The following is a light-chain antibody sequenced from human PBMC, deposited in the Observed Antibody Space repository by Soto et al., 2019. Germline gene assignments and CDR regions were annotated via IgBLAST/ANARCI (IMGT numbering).Light chain of an antibody. J-gene: IGKJ4*01. CDR3: QQPGTWRPIT. CDR2: DAS. V-gene: IGKV3D-11*01. Sequence: EIVLTQSPASLSLSPGERATLSCRASQDVVKYLAWYQQKPGQAPTHLSYDASKRAAGIPARCGGSGSGTADTRTSSNGEAKEFAVESWQQPGTWRPITVGGGTRVESK. CDR1: QDVVKY.